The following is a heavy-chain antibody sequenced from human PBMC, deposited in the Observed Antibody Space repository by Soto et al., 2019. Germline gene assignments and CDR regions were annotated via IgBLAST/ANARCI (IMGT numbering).Heavy chain of an antibody. CDR2: ISGSGGST. V-gene: IGHV3-23*01. CDR3: AKDPSKSVCCYWVGGNWFDP. CDR1: GFTFSSYA. J-gene: IGHJ5*02. D-gene: IGHD2-2*01. Sequence: HPGGSLRLSCAASGFTFSSYAMSWVRQAPGKGLEWVSAISGSGGSTYYADSVKGRFTISRDNSKNTLYLQMNSLRAEDTAVYYCAKDPSKSVCCYWVGGNWFDPWGQGTLVTVSS.